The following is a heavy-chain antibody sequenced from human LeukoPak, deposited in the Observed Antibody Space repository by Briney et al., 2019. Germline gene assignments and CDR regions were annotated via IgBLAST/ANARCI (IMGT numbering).Heavy chain of an antibody. Sequence: GGSLRLSCAASGVTFSSYAMHWVRQAPGKGLERGAVISYDGSNKYYADSVKGRFTISRDNSKNTLYLQMNGLRAEDTAVYYCARDRGIAVATFDYWGQGTLATVSS. D-gene: IGHD6-19*01. CDR1: GVTFSSYA. CDR3: ARDRGIAVATFDY. V-gene: IGHV3-30*04. J-gene: IGHJ4*02. CDR2: ISYDGSNK.